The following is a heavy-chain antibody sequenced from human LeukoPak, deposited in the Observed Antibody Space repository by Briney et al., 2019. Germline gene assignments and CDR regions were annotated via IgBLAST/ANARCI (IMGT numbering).Heavy chain of an antibody. V-gene: IGHV1-24*01. Sequence: ASGKVSCKVSRYTLTELSMHWVRQAPGKGLEWMGGFDPEDGETIYAQKFRGRVTMTEATSTDTAYMELSSLRSEDTAVYYCATIDGHYDSSGYWGQGTLVIVSS. J-gene: IGHJ4*02. CDR3: ATIDGHYDSSGY. D-gene: IGHD3-22*01. CDR2: FDPEDGET. CDR1: RYTLTELS.